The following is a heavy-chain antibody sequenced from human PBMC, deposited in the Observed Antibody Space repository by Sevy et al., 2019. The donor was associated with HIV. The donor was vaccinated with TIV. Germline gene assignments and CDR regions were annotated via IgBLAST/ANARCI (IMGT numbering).Heavy chain of an antibody. J-gene: IGHJ3*02. CDR2: IRQDGSEK. Sequence: GGSLRLSCAASGFTFSSYWMTWVRQAPGKGLEWVANIRQDGSEKFYVDSVKGRFTISRDNAKNSLYLQMNSLRAEDMAMYYCASYYDGSGYRDAFDIWGQGTMVTVSS. CDR3: ASYYDGSGYRDAFDI. D-gene: IGHD3-22*01. CDR1: GFTFSSYW. V-gene: IGHV3-7*01.